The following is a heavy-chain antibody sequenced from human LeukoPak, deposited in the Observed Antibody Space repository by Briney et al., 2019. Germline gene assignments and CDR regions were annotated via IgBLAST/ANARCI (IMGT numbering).Heavy chain of an antibody. V-gene: IGHV4-59*12. J-gene: IGHJ4*02. D-gene: IGHD5-12*01. CDR1: GGSISSYY. CDR2: IYYSGST. Sequence: PSETLSLTCTVSGGSISSYYWSWIRQPPGKGLEWIGYIYYSGSTNYNPSLKSRVTMSVDTSKNQFSLKLSSVTAADTAVYYCARVSGYDYSFDYWGQGTLVTVSS. CDR3: ARVSGYDYSFDY.